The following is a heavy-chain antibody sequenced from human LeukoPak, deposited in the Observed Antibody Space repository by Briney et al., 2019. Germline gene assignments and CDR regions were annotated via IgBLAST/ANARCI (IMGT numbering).Heavy chain of an antibody. Sequence: GGSLRLSCAASGFTSDDCGMSWVRQAPGKGLEWVSGIHRNGGSTGYADSVRGRFTISRDNAKNSLYLQMNSLRAEDTALYHCARGNSNFDYWGQGTLVTVSS. D-gene: IGHD1-7*01. CDR2: IHRNGGST. CDR3: ARGNSNFDY. CDR1: GFTSDDCG. V-gene: IGHV3-20*01. J-gene: IGHJ4*02.